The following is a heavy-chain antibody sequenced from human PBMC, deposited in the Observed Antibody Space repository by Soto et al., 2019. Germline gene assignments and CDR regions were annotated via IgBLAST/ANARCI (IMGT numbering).Heavy chain of an antibody. V-gene: IGHV1-69*08. D-gene: IGHD4-4*01. Sequence: QVQLVQSGAEVKKPGSSVKVSCKASGGTFSSYTISWVRQAPGQGLEWMGRIIPILGIANYAQKFQGRVTITADTSTSTAYMELSSMRSEDTAVYYCARDRWASKRLDYYYGMDVWGQGTTVTVSS. CDR1: GGTFSSYT. CDR3: ARDRWASKRLDYYYGMDV. CDR2: IIPILGIA. J-gene: IGHJ6*02.